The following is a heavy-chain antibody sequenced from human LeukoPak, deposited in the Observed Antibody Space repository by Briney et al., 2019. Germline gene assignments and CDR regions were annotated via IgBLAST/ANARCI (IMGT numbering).Heavy chain of an antibody. V-gene: IGHV3-23*01. D-gene: IGHD3-10*01. CDR3: AKDPRSYLWFGELLVDY. J-gene: IGHJ4*02. Sequence: GGSLRLSCAASGFTFSSYAMSWVRQAPGKGLEWVSDISGSGSNTYYADSVKGRFTISRDNSKNTLYLQMNSLRAEDTAVYYCAKDPRSYLWFGELLVDYWGQGTLVTVSS. CDR2: ISGSGSNT. CDR1: GFTFSSYA.